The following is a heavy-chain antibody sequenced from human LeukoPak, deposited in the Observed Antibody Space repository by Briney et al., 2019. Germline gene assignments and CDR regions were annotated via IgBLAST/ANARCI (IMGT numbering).Heavy chain of an antibody. CDR3: ARSSSYSSGSYLNTYYYYYGMDV. CDR1: GFTFSSYA. V-gene: IGHV3-64*04. CDR2: ISSNGGST. J-gene: IGHJ6*02. D-gene: IGHD3-10*01. Sequence: PGGSLRLSCSASGFTFSSYAMHWVRQAPGKGLEYVSAISSNGGSTYYADSVKGRFTISRDNSKNSLYLQMNSLRAEDTAVYYCARSSSYSSGSYLNTYYYYYGMDVWGQGTTVTVSS.